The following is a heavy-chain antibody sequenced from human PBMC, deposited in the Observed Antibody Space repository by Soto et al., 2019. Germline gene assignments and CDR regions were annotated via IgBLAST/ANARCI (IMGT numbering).Heavy chain of an antibody. CDR2: IWNDGSNK. CDR3: ARDRTRFADY. Sequence: GGSLRLSCAASGFTFRSAGLHWVRQAPGKGLAGAAVIWNDGSNKYYADAVKGRCTISRDNSKNTLYLQMNTLRAEDTAIYYCARDRTRFADYWGPGTMVTVSS. D-gene: IGHD1-1*01. J-gene: IGHJ4*02. CDR1: GFTFRSAG. V-gene: IGHV3-33*01.